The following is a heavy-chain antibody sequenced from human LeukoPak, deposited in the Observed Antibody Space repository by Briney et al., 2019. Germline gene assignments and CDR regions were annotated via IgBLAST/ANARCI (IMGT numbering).Heavy chain of an antibody. D-gene: IGHD1-7*01. J-gene: IGHJ4*02. CDR1: GFTLSSHW. CDR3: ARWEIRGTAHKLDY. V-gene: IGHV3-7*01. CDR2: INQDGSAK. Sequence: GSLRLSCVASGFTLSSHWMSWVRQAPGKGLEWVANINQDGSAKYFVDSVKGRFTISRDNAKNSIYLQMNSLRAEDTAVYYCARWEIRGTAHKLDYWGEGTVVTVSS.